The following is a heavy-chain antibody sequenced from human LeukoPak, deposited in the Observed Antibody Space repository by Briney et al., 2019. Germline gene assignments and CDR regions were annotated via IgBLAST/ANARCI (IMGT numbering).Heavy chain of an antibody. D-gene: IGHD4-17*01. V-gene: IGHV3-30*04. CDR2: ISYGGSNK. J-gene: IGHJ4*02. CDR1: GFTFSSYA. CDR3: VRDGDYGDYALDY. Sequence: GGSLRLSCAASGFTFSSYAMHWVRQAPGKELEWVAIISYGGSNKYCADSVKGRFTISRDNAKDSLYLQMNSLRAEDTAVYYCVRDGDYGDYALDYWGQGTLVTVSS.